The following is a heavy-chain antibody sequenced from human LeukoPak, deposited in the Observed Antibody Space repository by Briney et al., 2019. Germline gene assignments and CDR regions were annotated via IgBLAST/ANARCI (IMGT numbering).Heavy chain of an antibody. CDR3: ASSLVATILPHYYYYMDV. D-gene: IGHD5-12*01. CDR2: IYYSGST. CDR1: GGSISSSSYY. J-gene: IGHJ6*03. Sequence: PSETLSLTCTVSGGSISSSSYYWGWIRQPPGKGLEWIGSIYYSGSTYYNPSLKSRVTISVDTSKNQFSLKLSSVTAADTAVYYCASSLVATILPHYYYYMDVWGKGTTVTVSS. V-gene: IGHV4-39*01.